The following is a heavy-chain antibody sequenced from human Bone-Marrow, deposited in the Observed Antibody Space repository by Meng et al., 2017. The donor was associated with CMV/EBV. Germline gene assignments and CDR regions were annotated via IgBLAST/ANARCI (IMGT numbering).Heavy chain of an antibody. CDR1: GGSISSYY. D-gene: IGHD3-3*01. CDR2: IYYSGST. Sequence: SETLSLTCTVSGGSISSYYWSWIRQPPGKGLEWIGYIYYSGSTNYNPSLKSRVTISVDTSKNQFSLKLSSVTAADTAVYYCARQYDFWSGPFNWFAPWGQGPRVTGSS. CDR3: ARQYDFWSGPFNWFAP. J-gene: IGHJ5*02. V-gene: IGHV4-59*01.